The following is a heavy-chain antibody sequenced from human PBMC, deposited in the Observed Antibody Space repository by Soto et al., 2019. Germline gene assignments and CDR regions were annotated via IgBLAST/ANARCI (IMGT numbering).Heavy chain of an antibody. J-gene: IGHJ3*02. CDR1: GFSLSTSGVG. D-gene: IGHD3-16*01. CDR3: ALSAKIMITFGGPPQDAFDI. CDR2: IYWDDDK. Sequence: SGPTLVKPTQTLTLTSTFSGFSLSTSGVGVGWIRQPPGKALEWLALIYWDDDKRYSPSLKSRLTITKDTSKNQVVLTMTNMDPVDTATYYCALSAKIMITFGGPPQDAFDIWGQGTMVTVSS. V-gene: IGHV2-5*02.